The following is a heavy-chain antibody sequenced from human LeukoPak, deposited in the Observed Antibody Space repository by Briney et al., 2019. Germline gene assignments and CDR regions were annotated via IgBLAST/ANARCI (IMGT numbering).Heavy chain of an antibody. V-gene: IGHV4-39*07. CDR2: MYSSGST. D-gene: IGHD5-12*01. J-gene: IGHJ4*02. Sequence: SETLSLTCTVSGGSISSSSYYWGWIRQPPGKGLEWIGSMYSSGSTYYNPSLKSRVTISVDTSKSQFSLKLSSVTAADTAVYYCARSGSGYLRYYFDYWGQGTLVTVSS. CDR1: GGSISSSSYY. CDR3: ARSGSGYLRYYFDY.